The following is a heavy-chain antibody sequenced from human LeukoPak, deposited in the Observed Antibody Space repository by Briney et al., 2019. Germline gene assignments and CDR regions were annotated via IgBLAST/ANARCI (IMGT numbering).Heavy chain of an antibody. Sequence: GGSLRLSCAASGFTFSSYAMSWVRQAPGKGLEWVSAISGSGGSTYYADSVKGRFTISRDNSKNTLYLQMNSLRAEDTAVYYCARERDFNYAGYLDSWGQGTLVTVSS. J-gene: IGHJ4*02. CDR1: GFTFSSYA. V-gene: IGHV3-23*01. CDR3: ARERDFNYAGYLDS. CDR2: ISGSGGST. D-gene: IGHD4-11*01.